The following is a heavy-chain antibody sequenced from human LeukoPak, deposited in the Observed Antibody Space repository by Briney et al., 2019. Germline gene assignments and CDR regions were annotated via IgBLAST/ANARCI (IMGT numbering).Heavy chain of an antibody. Sequence: ASVKVSCKASGGTFSSYAISWVRQAPGQGLEWMGGIIPIFGTANYAQKFQGRVTITADESTSTAYMELSSLRSEDTAVYYCARDHCSSTSCYESSWFDPWGQGTLVTVSS. CDR1: GGTFSSYA. CDR3: ARDHCSSTSCYESSWFDP. V-gene: IGHV1-69*13. J-gene: IGHJ5*02. CDR2: IIPIFGTA. D-gene: IGHD2-2*01.